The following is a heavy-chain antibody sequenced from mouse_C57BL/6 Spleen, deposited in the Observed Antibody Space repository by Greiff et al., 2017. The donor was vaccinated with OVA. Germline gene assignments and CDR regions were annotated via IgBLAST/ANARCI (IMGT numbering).Heavy chain of an antibody. CDR1: GYTFTDYY. V-gene: IGHV1-76*01. Sequence: VMLVESGAELVRPGASVKLSCKASGYTFTDYYINWVKQRPGQGLEWIARIYPGSGNTYYNEKFKGKATLTAEKSSSTAYMQLSSLTSEDSAVYFCARESTTVVEGDAMDYWGQGTSVTVSS. J-gene: IGHJ4*01. CDR3: ARESTTVVEGDAMDY. D-gene: IGHD1-1*01. CDR2: IYPGSGNT.